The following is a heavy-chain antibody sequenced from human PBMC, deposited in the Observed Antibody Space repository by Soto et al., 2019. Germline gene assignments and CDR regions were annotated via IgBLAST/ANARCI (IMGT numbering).Heavy chain of an antibody. J-gene: IGHJ4*02. CDR1: GFTFSNAW. V-gene: IGHV3-15*01. CDR3: TTGITIFGVLRDPARIDY. D-gene: IGHD3-3*01. Sequence: GGSLRLSCAASGFTFSNAWMSWVRQAPGKGLEWVGRIKSKTDGGTTDYAAPVKGRFTISRDDSKNTLYLQMNSLKTEDTAVYYCTTGITIFGVLRDPARIDYWGQGTLVTVSS. CDR2: IKSKTDGGTT.